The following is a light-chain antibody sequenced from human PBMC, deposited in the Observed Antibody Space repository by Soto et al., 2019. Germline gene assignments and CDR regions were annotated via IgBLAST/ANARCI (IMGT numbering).Light chain of an antibody. CDR3: QQYGSPPLT. J-gene: IGKJ3*01. CDR2: GAS. Sequence: EIVLTQSPGTLSLSPGERATLSCRASQTVYSNFLAWYQQKPGQAPRLLIYGASNRATGIPDRFSGSGSGTDFTLTVSRLEPEDFAGYYCQQYGSPPLTFGPGTKVDIK. V-gene: IGKV3-20*01. CDR1: QTVYSNF.